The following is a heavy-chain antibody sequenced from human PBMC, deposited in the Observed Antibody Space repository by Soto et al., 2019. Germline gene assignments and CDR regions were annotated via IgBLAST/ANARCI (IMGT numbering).Heavy chain of an antibody. CDR1: GYSFASYW. V-gene: IGHV5-51*01. D-gene: IGHD6-6*01. Sequence: GESLKISCQGSGYSFASYWIGWVRPMPGKDLERMGIVYSGDSDPRYSPSFQGQVTISADKSLRTADLQWTSLKASDTALYYCARTRSFTLGFYYYGTDLCSQGTTVTVS. CDR3: ARTRSFTLGFYYYGTDL. J-gene: IGHJ6*02. CDR2: VYSGDSDP.